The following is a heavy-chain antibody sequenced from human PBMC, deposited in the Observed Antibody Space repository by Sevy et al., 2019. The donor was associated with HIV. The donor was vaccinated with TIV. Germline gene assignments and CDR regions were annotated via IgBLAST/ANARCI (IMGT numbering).Heavy chain of an antibody. Sequence: GGSLRLSCAASGFTFSSYAMHWVRQAPGKGLEWVAVISYDGSNKYYADSVKGRFTISRDNSKNTLYLQMNSLRAEDTAVYYCARGGHDYGDFYYFDYWGQRTLVTVSS. J-gene: IGHJ4*02. D-gene: IGHD4-17*01. CDR1: GFTFSSYA. CDR3: ARGGHDYGDFYYFDY. CDR2: ISYDGSNK. V-gene: IGHV3-30-3*01.